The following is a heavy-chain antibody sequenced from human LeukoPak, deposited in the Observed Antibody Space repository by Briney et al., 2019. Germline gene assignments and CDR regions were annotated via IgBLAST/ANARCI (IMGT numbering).Heavy chain of an antibody. V-gene: IGHV3-20*04. CDR1: GFTFDDYG. CDR2: INWKGDKK. CDR3: ARDSGYSSSWYDAFDI. Sequence: GGSLRLSCAASGFTFDDYGMSWVRQAPGKGLEWVSGINWKGDKKGYADSVKGRFTISRDNAKNSLYLQMNSLRVEDMALYYCARDSGYSSSWYDAFDICGQGTMVTVSS. J-gene: IGHJ3*02. D-gene: IGHD6-13*01.